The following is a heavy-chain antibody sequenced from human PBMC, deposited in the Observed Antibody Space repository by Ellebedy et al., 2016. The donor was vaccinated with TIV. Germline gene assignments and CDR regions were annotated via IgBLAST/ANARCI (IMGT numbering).Heavy chain of an antibody. J-gene: IGHJ1*01. CDR1: GFMFSTYW. D-gene: IGHD3-9*01. Sequence: PGGSLRLSCATSGFMFSTYWMSWVRQAPGKGLEWVATIKSDGSQQHYVDSVRGRFTISRDNAKNSLYLQIDSLRAVDTAMYYCARDSQGFDSWGQGTLVTVAS. V-gene: IGHV3-7*03. CDR2: IKSDGSQQ. CDR3: ARDSQGFDS.